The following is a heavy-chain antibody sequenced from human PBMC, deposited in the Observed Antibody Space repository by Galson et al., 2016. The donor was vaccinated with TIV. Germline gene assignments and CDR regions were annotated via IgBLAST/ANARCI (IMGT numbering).Heavy chain of an antibody. J-gene: IGHJ2*01. CDR3: ARGGGTYYQTYWYFNL. CDR2: IMPIFDKP. Sequence: SVKVSCKASRDTFNGYHIHRVRQAPGQGLEWMGGIMPIFDKPTYAQKFQGRVTITTDKATSTTYMVLSSLRSEDTAVYYCARGGGTYYQTYWYFNLWGRGTLVTVSS. CDR1: RDTFNGYH. D-gene: IGHD3-22*01. V-gene: IGHV1-69*05.